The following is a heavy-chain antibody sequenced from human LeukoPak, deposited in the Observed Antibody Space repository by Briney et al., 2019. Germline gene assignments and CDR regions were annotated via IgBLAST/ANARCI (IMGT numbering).Heavy chain of an antibody. CDR1: GLSFSSYG. CDR3: AKDRTTAAPGTNPIDC. CDR2: IQYDGSNK. J-gene: IGHJ4*02. V-gene: IGHV3-30*02. Sequence: TGGSLRLSCAASGLSFSSYGMHWVRQAPGKGLEWVAFIQYDGSNKFYADSVKGRFTISRDNSKNTLYLQMNSLRPEDTAIYYCAKDRTTAAPGTNPIDCWGQGTLVTVSS. D-gene: IGHD6-13*01.